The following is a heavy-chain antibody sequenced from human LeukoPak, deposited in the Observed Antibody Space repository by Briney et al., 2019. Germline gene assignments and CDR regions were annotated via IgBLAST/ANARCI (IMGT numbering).Heavy chain of an antibody. D-gene: IGHD1-26*01. CDR3: ARGHGIVGATHAFDI. CDR1: GFTFKNYA. CDR2: ISSSGSTI. Sequence: GGSLRLSCAASGFTFKNYAMNWVRQAPGKGLEWVSYISSSGSTIYYADSVKGRFTISRDNAKNSLYLQMNSLRAEDTAVYYCARGHGIVGATHAFDIWGQGTMVTVSS. V-gene: IGHV3-48*03. J-gene: IGHJ3*02.